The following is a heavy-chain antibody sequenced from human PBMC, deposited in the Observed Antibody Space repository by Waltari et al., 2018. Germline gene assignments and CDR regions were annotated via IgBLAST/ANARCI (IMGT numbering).Heavy chain of an antibody. CDR3: TSSGKYRFDV. CDR1: GFTFSSYD. CDR2: ISSGSGYI. Sequence: EVQLVESGGGLVQPGGSLRLSCAASGFTFSSYDMSWVRQAPGKGLEWVSYISSGSGYIYYADSVKGRFTISRDNAKNSLSLQMSSLRAEDTAVYYCTSSGKYRFDVWGPGVLVTVSS. V-gene: IGHV3-21*02. D-gene: IGHD1-26*01. J-gene: IGHJ5*02.